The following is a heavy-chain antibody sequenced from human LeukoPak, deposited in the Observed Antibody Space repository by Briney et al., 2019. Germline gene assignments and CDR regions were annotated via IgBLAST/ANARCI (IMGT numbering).Heavy chain of an antibody. J-gene: IGHJ4*02. CDR3: ARAPAVAGPDY. CDR1: GGSISSYY. D-gene: IGHD6-19*01. CDR2: IYYSGST. Sequence: NPSETLSLTCTVSGGSISSYYWSWIRQPPGKGLEWIGYIYYSGSTNYNPSLKSRVTISVDTSKNQFSLKLSSVTAADTAVYYCARAPAVAGPDYWGQGTLVTVSS. V-gene: IGHV4-59*01.